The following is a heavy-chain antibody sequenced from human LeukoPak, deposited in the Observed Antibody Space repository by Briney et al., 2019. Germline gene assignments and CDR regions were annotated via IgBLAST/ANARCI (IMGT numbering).Heavy chain of an antibody. J-gene: IGHJ6*03. CDR1: GFTFSSYS. D-gene: IGHD1-26*01. CDR2: ISSSSSTI. Sequence: GGSLRLSCAASGFTFSSYSMNWVRQAPGKGLEWGSYISSSSSTIYYADSVKGRFTISRDNAKNSLYLQMNSLRAEDTAVYYCARCGSYLNYYYMDVWGKGTTVTVSS. CDR3: ARCGSYLNYYYMDV. V-gene: IGHV3-48*01.